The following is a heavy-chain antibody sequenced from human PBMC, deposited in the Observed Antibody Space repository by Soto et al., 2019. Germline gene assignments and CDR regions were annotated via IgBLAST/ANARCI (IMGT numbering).Heavy chain of an antibody. CDR2: IYAGGST. V-gene: IGHV3-66*01. J-gene: IGHJ4*01. CDR3: VSVAIFFHGGYRDLYSF. Sequence: GGSLRLSCAASGFTVSSNYMTWVRQAPGKGLEWVSIIYAGGSTYYADSVKGRFTISRDNSKNTLYLQMNSLRAEDTALYYCVSVAIFFHGGYRDLYSFWARGTL. CDR1: GFTVSSNY. D-gene: IGHD3-16*01.